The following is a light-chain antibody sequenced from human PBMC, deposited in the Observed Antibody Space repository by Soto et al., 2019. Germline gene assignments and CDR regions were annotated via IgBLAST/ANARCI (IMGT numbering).Light chain of an antibody. J-gene: IGKJ5*01. Sequence: EIVLTQSPVSLSLYHGERATLSCRASQSINSYLSWYQQKPGQAPRLFIYDASNRATGIPARFSGSGSGTDFTLTISSLEPEDFAVYYCQQRNEWPLTFGQGTRLEIK. CDR2: DAS. CDR3: QQRNEWPLT. V-gene: IGKV3-11*01. CDR1: QSINSY.